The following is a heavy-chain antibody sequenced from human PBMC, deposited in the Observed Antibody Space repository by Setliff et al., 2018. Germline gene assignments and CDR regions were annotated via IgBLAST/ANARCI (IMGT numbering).Heavy chain of an antibody. D-gene: IGHD1-1*01. CDR1: GGTFSSYA. CDR2: INPNTGAA. V-gene: IGHV1-2*02. CDR3: TRDPTGSNFYNFQFYMDV. J-gene: IGHJ6*03. Sequence: VASVKVSCKASGGTFSSYAISWVRQAPGQGLEWMGWINPNTGAAKYAQQFQGRVTMTRDMSLRTVYLDLSGLTSDDTAVYYCTRDPTGSNFYNFQFYMDVWGKGTTVTVSS.